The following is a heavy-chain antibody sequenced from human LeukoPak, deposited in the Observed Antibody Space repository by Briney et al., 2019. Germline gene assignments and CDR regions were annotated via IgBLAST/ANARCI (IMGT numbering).Heavy chain of an antibody. D-gene: IGHD6-19*01. CDR2: ISFDGGYT. CDR3: AKDRSSGWYAPHLGY. Sequence: GRSLRLSCAASGFTFSNYAMHWVRQAPGKGLEWVAVISFDGGYTYYADFVKGQFTISRDNSKNTLYLEMNSLRAEDTAVYYCAKDRSSGWYAPHLGYWGQGTLVTVSS. V-gene: IGHV3-30*04. J-gene: IGHJ4*02. CDR1: GFTFSNYA.